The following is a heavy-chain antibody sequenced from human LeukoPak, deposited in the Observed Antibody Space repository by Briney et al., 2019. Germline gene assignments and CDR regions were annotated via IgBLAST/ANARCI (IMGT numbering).Heavy chain of an antibody. V-gene: IGHV3-23*01. CDR3: AKDRGY. J-gene: IGHJ4*02. CDR1: GLTFSSFP. D-gene: IGHD6-13*01. Sequence: GGSLRLSCAVSGLTFSSFPMSWVRQAPGKGLEWVSGISAGGDSSYYAASVEGRFTISRDNSKSTLYLQMNSLRAEDTAVYYCAKDRGYWGQGTLVTVSS. CDR2: ISAGGDSS.